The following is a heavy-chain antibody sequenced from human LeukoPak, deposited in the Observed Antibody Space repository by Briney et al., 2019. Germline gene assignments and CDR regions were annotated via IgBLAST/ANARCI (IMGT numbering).Heavy chain of an antibody. CDR3: ARGWRWLQLSGDYYYMDV. CDR1: GFTVSSNY. D-gene: IGHD5-24*01. J-gene: IGHJ6*03. Sequence: GGSLRLSCAASGFTVSSNYMSWVRQAPGRGLEWVSVIYSGGSTYYADSVKGRFTISRDNSKNTLYLQMNSLRAEDTAVYYCARGWRWLQLSGDYYYMDVWGKGTTVTVSS. V-gene: IGHV3-53*01. CDR2: IYSGGST.